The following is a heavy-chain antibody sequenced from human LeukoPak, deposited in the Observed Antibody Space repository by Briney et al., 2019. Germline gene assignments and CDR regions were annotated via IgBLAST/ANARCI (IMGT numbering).Heavy chain of an antibody. V-gene: IGHV5-51*01. Sequence: GESLKISCKGSGHSYTNYWIGWVRQMPGKGLEWMGIIYPADSDTRYSPSFQGQVTISADKSISTAYLQWSSLKASDTAMYYCARGLTGDHFDYWGQGTLVTVSS. D-gene: IGHD7-27*01. CDR2: IYPADSDT. CDR1: GHSYTNYW. CDR3: ARGLTGDHFDY. J-gene: IGHJ4*02.